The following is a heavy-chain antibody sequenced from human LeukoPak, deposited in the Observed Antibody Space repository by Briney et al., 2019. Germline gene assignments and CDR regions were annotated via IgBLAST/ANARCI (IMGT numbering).Heavy chain of an antibody. D-gene: IGHD6-6*01. V-gene: IGHV3-73*01. J-gene: IGHJ2*01. CDR1: GFTFSGSA. CDR2: IRSKPNGYAT. CDR3: TRRESQGSSTNWYFDL. Sequence: GGSLRLSCAASGFTFSGSAIHWVRQASGKGLEWVGRIRSKPNGYATAYAASVKGRFTISRDDSNNTAYLQMNSLKTEDTAVYYCTRRESQGSSTNWYFDLWGRGILVTVSS.